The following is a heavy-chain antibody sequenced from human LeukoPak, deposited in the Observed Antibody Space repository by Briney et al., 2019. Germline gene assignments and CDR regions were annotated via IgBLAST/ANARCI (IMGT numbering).Heavy chain of an antibody. CDR2: IYYSGST. J-gene: IGHJ5*02. CDR1: GGSISSYY. Sequence: SETLSLTCTVSGGSISSYYWSWIRQPPGKGLEWIGCIYYSGSTNYNPSLKSRVTISVDTSKNQFSLKLSSVTAADTAVYYCARFGRFVGFANWFDPWGQGTLVTVSS. V-gene: IGHV4-59*01. D-gene: IGHD2-15*01. CDR3: ARFGRFVGFANWFDP.